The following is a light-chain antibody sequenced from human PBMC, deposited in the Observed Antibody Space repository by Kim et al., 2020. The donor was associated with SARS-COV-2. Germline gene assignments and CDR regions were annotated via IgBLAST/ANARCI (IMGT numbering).Light chain of an antibody. V-gene: IGKV1-33*01. CDR3: QQYDDLPIT. CDR1: QDINRY. CDR2: DAS. J-gene: IGKJ5*01. Sequence: DIQMTQFPSSLSASVGDRVTISCQASQDINRYLNWYQQKPGKAPKLLIYDASNLETGVPSRFSGGGSGTEFTFTISSLQPEDIATYYCQQYDDLPITFGQGTRLEIK.